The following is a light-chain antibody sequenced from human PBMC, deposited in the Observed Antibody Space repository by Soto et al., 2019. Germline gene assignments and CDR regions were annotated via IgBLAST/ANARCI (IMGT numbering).Light chain of an antibody. CDR3: QQSYSTRIT. J-gene: IGKJ5*01. V-gene: IGKV1-5*01. CDR2: DAS. Sequence: IQMTQSPSTLSASVGDRVTITCRASQSLSNWLAWYQQKPGKAPKLLIYDASSLESGVPSRFSGSGSGTEFTLTISSLQPDDFATYYCQQSYSTRITFGQGTRLEI. CDR1: QSLSNW.